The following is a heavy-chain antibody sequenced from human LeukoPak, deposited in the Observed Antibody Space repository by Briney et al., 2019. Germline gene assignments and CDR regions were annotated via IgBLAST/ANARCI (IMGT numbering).Heavy chain of an antibody. V-gene: IGHV3-48*04. CDR3: ARGGKIAAAGTRSSQYFQH. D-gene: IGHD6-13*01. Sequence: GGSLRLSCAASGFTFSSYSMNWVRQAPGKGLEWVSGISWNSFSIGYADSVKGRFTISRDNAKNSLYLQMNSLRAEDTAVYYCARGGKIAAAGTRSSQYFQHWGQGTLVTVSS. CDR1: GFTFSSYS. J-gene: IGHJ1*01. CDR2: ISWNSFSI.